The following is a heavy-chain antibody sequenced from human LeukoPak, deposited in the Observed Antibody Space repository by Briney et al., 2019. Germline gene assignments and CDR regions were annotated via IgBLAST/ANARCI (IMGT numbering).Heavy chain of an antibody. CDR2: ISAYNGNT. J-gene: IGHJ3*02. V-gene: IGHV1-18*01. Sequence: ASVKVSCKASGYTFTSYGISWVRQAPGQGLEWMGWISAYNGNTNYAQKFQGRVTMTEDTSTDTAYMELSSLRSEDTAVYYCATDRLGYSGYDFLHDAFDIWGQGTMVTVSS. D-gene: IGHD5-12*01. CDR3: ATDRLGYSGYDFLHDAFDI. CDR1: GYTFTSYG.